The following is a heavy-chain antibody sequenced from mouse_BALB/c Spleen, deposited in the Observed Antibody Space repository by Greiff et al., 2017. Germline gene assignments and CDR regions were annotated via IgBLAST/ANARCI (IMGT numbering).Heavy chain of an antibody. CDR3: AREHHHYYGSSYDRYYAMDY. V-gene: IGHV7-3*02. Sequence: EVKLMESGGGLVQPGGSLRLSCATSGFTFTDYYMSWVRQPPGKALEWLGFIRNKANGYTTEYSASVKGRFTISRDNSQSILYLQMNTLRAEDSATYYCAREHHHYYGSSYDRYYAMDYWGQGTSVTVSS. CDR2: IRNKANGYTT. J-gene: IGHJ4*01. D-gene: IGHD1-1*01. CDR1: GFTFTDYY.